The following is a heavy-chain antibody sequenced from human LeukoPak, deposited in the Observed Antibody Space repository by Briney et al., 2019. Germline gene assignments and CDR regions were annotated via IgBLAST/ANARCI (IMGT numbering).Heavy chain of an antibody. CDR3: ARVGPYYYDSSGYTFDP. J-gene: IGHJ5*02. CDR2: IYTSGST. Sequence: SETLSLTCTVSGGSFSSGDYYWSWIRQPAGKGLEWIGRIYTSGSTNYNPSLKSRVTMSVDTSKNQFSLKLSSVTAADTAVYYCARVGPYYYDSSGYTFDPWGQGTLVTVSS. CDR1: GGSFSSGDYY. V-gene: IGHV4-61*02. D-gene: IGHD3-22*01.